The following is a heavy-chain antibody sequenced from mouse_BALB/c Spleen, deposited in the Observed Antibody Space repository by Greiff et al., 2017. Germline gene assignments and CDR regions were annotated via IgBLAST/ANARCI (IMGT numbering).Heavy chain of an antibody. CDR2: IDPENGDT. CDR3: NYGSSFYAMDY. Sequence: EVQLQQSGAELVRSGASVKLSCTASGFNIKDYYMHWVKQRPEQGLEWIGWIDPENGDTEYAPKFQGKATMTADTSSNTAYLQLSSLTSEDTAVYYCNYGSSFYAMDYWGQGTSVTVSS. CDR1: GFNIKDYY. J-gene: IGHJ4*01. V-gene: IGHV14-4*02. D-gene: IGHD1-1*01.